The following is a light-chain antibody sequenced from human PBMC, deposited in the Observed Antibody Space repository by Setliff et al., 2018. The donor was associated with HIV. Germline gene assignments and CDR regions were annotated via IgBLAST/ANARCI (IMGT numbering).Light chain of an antibody. CDR3: SSYISSSTL. Sequence: SALTQPASVSGSPGQSITISCTGTSSDVGGYNFVSWYQQHPGKAPKLIIYEVSNRPSGVSNRFSGSKSGNTASLTISGLQAEDEADYYCSSYISSSTLFGTGTKGTVL. CDR1: SSDVGGYNF. J-gene: IGLJ1*01. CDR2: EVS. V-gene: IGLV2-14*01.